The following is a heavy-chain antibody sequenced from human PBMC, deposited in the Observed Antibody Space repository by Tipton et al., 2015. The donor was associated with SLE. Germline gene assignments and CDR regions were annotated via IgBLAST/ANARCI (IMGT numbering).Heavy chain of an antibody. D-gene: IGHD1-26*01. CDR2: IYYSGST. Sequence: TLSLTCTVSGGSISSYYWSWIRRPPGKGLEWIGYIYYSGSTNYNPSLKSRVTISVDTSKNQFSLKLSSVTAADTAVYYCTRGVGARGSNLDYWGQGSLVTVSS. CDR3: TRGVGARGSNLDY. CDR1: GGSISSYY. J-gene: IGHJ4*02. V-gene: IGHV4-59*01.